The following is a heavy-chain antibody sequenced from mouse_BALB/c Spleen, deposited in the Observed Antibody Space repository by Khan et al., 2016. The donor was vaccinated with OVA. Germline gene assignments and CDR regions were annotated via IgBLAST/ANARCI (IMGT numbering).Heavy chain of an antibody. CDR2: INYSGNT. CDR3: TRKDYYDYDPFPY. Sequence: VQLQQSGPGLVKPSQSLSLTCTVTGYSFTSEYAWNWIRHFPGNKLEWMGYINYSGNTRYNPSLKSRISITRDTSKNQFFLQLNSVTTEDTATYYCTRKDYYDYDPFPYWGQGTLVTVSA. D-gene: IGHD2-4*01. V-gene: IGHV3-2*02. CDR1: GYSFTSEYA. J-gene: IGHJ3*01.